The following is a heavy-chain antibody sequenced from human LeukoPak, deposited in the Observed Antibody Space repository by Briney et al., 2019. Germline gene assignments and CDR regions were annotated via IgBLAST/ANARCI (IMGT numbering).Heavy chain of an antibody. CDR2: INHSGST. CDR1: VGSISSYY. CDR3: ARGPREWLLLSALEYYFDY. J-gene: IGHJ4*02. V-gene: IGHV4-34*01. D-gene: IGHD3-22*01. Sequence: SESLSLTCTVSVGSISSYYWSWIRQPPGKGLEWIGEINHSGSTNYNLSLKSRVTISVDTSKNQFSLKLSSVTAADTAVYYCARGPREWLLLSALEYYFDYWGQGTLVTVSS.